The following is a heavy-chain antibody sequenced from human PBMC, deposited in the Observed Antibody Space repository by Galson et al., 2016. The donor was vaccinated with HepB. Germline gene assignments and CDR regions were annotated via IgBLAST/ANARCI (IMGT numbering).Heavy chain of an antibody. CDR3: ARGSRVGATTGGAVDY. CDR2: INAGIGNT. CDR1: GYTFTNYP. V-gene: IGHV1-3*01. J-gene: IGHJ4*02. D-gene: IGHD1-26*01. Sequence: SVKVSCKASGYTFTNYPMHWVRQAPGQRPEWMGWINAGIGNTEYSTMFQGRVTVTRDTSARTAYMQLSSLTSEDTAIYYCARGSRVGATTGGAVDYWGQGTLVTVSS.